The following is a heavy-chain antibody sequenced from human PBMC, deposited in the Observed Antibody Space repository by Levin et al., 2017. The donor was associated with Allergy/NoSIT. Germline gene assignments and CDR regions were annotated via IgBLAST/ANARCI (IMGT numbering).Heavy chain of an antibody. CDR2: LYYSGTT. CDR1: GGSLSSRNYY. D-gene: IGHD3/OR15-3a*01. V-gene: IGHV4-39*07. Sequence: SETLSLTCTVSGGSLSSRNYYWGWIRQPPGKGLEWIGSLYYSGTTYSNPSLESRVFISVDTSKNQFSLNLKSVTVADTAIYYCARDAPPDFWAGFGPFDIWGQGRMVTVSS. CDR3: ARDAPPDFWAGFGPFDI. J-gene: IGHJ3*02.